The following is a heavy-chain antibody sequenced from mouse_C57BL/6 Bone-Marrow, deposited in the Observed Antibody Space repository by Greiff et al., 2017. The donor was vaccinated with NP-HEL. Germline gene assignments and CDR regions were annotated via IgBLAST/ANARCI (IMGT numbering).Heavy chain of an antibody. J-gene: IGHJ1*03. Sequence: VQLQQSGPVLAKPGASVKMSCKASGYTFTDYYMNWVKQSHGKSLEWIGVINPYNGGTSYNQKFKGKATLTVDKSSSTAYMELNSLTSEDSAVYYCARRGDYDYWYFDVWGTGTTVTVSS. V-gene: IGHV1-19*01. CDR1: GYTFTDYY. CDR3: ARRGDYDYWYFDV. D-gene: IGHD2-4*01. CDR2: INPYNGGT.